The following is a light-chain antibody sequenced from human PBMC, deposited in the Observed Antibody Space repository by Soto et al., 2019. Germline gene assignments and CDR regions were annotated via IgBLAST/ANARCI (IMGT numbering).Light chain of an antibody. CDR1: KSISSY. V-gene: IGKV1-39*01. CDR2: AAS. J-gene: IGKJ4*01. CDR3: QQNYSTPRLT. Sequence: DIQMTQSPSSLSASVGDRVTITCRASKSISSYLNWYQQKPGKAPKLLIYAASSLQSGVPSRFSGSGSGTDFTLTISSLQPEDFATYYCQQNYSTPRLTFGGGTKVEIK.